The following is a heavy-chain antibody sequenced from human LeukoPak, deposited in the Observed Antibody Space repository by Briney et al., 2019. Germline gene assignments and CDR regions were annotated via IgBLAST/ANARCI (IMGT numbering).Heavy chain of an antibody. CDR2: IYHSGST. CDR3: ARRTVGNLFDP. V-gene: IGHV4-38-2*01. D-gene: IGHD1-26*01. Sequence: KPSETLSLTCAVSGYSISSGYYWGWIRQAPGKGLEWIGSIYHSGSTYYNPSLKSRVTISVDTSKNQFSLKLSSVTAADTAVYYCARRTVGNLFDPWGQGTRVTVSS. J-gene: IGHJ5*02. CDR1: GYSISSGYY.